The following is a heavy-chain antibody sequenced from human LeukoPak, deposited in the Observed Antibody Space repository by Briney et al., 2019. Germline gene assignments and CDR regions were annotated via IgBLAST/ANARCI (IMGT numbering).Heavy chain of an antibody. Sequence: PGGSLRLSCAASGFTFSSYGMHWVRQAPGKGLEWVAFIRYDGSNKYYADSVKGRFTISRDNSKNTLYLQMNSLRAEDTAVYYCAKDVLAYCGGDCPFYFDYWGQGTLVTVSS. CDR2: IRYDGSNK. V-gene: IGHV3-30*02. D-gene: IGHD2-21*02. J-gene: IGHJ4*02. CDR3: AKDVLAYCGGDCPFYFDY. CDR1: GFTFSSYG.